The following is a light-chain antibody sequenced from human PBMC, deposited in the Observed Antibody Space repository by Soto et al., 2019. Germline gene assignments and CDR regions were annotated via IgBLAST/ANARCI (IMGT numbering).Light chain of an antibody. V-gene: IGKV1-5*03. CDR1: QSISSW. Sequence: DIQMTQSPSTLSASVGDRVTITCRASQSISSWVAWYQQKPGKAPKVLLYQASSLESGVPSRFTGSGSGTEFTLTISSLQPDHFATYYCQQYNSYSTFGQGTKLYSK. CDR2: QAS. J-gene: IGKJ2*01. CDR3: QQYNSYST.